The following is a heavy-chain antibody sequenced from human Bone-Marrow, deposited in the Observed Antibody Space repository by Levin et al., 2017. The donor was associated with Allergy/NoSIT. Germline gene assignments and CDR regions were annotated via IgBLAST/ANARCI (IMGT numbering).Heavy chain of an antibody. V-gene: IGHV3-74*01. J-gene: IGHJ5*02. D-gene: IGHD5-12*01. CDR2: VNTAGGKA. CDR3: ARDSGGSNFGPYDL. CDR1: GFAFSSDW. Sequence: ASVKVSCAASGFAFSSDWMHWVRQVPGKGLVWVSRVNTAGGKAEYADFVEGRFSFSVDKPKDTLYLHMNSLRVEDTALYYCARDSGGSNFGPYDLWGQGTLVTVSS.